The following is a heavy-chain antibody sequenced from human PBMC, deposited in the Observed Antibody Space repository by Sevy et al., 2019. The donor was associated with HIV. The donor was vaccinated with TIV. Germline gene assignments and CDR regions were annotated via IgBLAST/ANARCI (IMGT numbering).Heavy chain of an antibody. V-gene: IGHV3-23*01. CDR1: GFTFSSYA. CDR2: ISGSGGST. CDR3: AKDPRSRYGDYGEGSFYFDY. Sequence: GGSLRLSCAASGFTFSSYAMSWVRQVPGKGLEWVSAISGSGGSTYYADSVKGRFTISRDNSKNTLYLQMNSLRAEDTAVYYCAKDPRSRYGDYGEGSFYFDYWGQGTLVTVSS. D-gene: IGHD4-17*01. J-gene: IGHJ4*02.